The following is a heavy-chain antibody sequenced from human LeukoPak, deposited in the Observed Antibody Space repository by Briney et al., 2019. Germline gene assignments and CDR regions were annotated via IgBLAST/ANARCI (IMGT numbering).Heavy chain of an antibody. V-gene: IGHV5-51*01. D-gene: IGHD6-13*01. CDR2: IYPGDSDT. J-gene: IGHJ4*02. Sequence: GESLKISCKGSGYSFTSYWIGWVRQMPGKGLEWMGIIYPGDSDTRYSPSFQGQVTISADKSISTAYLQWSSLKASDTAMYYCARMDVIAAAPGGYFDYWGQGTLVTVSS. CDR1: GYSFTSYW. CDR3: ARMDVIAAAPGGYFDY.